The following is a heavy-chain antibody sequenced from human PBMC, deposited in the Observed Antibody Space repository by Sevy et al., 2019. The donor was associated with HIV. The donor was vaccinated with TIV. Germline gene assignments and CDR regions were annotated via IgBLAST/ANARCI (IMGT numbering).Heavy chain of an antibody. CDR2: IYYSGST. J-gene: IGHJ4*02. Sequence: SESLSLTCTVSGASLSSGDYYWSWIRQLPGNGLEWIGYIYYSGSTYYNPSLKSRLTISVDMSKNQFYLRLSSVTATDTAVYYCARDPGYYDILSRYYMPHFFDYWGQGITVTVSS. CDR1: GASLSSGDYY. D-gene: IGHD3-9*01. CDR3: ARDPGYYDILSRYYMPHFFDY. V-gene: IGHV4-30-4*01.